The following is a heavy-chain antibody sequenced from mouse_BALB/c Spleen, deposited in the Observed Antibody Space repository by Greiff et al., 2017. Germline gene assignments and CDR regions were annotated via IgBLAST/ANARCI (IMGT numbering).Heavy chain of an antibody. J-gene: IGHJ4*01. CDR1: GYTFTSYW. D-gene: IGHD2-1*01. CDR2: IYPGDGDT. V-gene: IGHV1-87*01. CDR3: ARKGNYGNAMDY. Sequence: VQLQQSGPELARPGASVKLSCKASGYTFTSYWMQWVKQRPGQGLEWIGAIYPGDGDTRYTQKFKGKATLTADKSSSTAYMQLSSLASEDSAVYYCARKGNYGNAMDYWGQGTSVTVSS.